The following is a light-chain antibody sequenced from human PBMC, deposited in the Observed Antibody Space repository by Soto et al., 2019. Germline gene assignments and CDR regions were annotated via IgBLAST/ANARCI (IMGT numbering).Light chain of an antibody. CDR2: AAS. Sequence: DIQMTQSPSDLSASVGDRFTITCRASQGIGNDLGWYQQKPGKATKRLIYAASSLQSGVPSRFSGSGSGTEFTLTISSLQTEDFATYCCLQHNSYHWTFGQGTKVDIK. J-gene: IGKJ1*01. CDR3: LQHNSYHWT. V-gene: IGKV1-17*01. CDR1: QGIGND.